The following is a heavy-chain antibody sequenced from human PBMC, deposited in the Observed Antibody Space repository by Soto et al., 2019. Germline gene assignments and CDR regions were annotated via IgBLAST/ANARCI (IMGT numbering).Heavy chain of an antibody. CDR1: GGSISSYY. Sequence: SETLSLTCTVSGGSISSYYWSWIRQPPGKGLEWIGYIYYSGSTNYNPSLKSRVTISVDTSKNQFSLKLSSVTAADTAVYYCARGGPDYGDYDPDYWGQGTLVTVSS. V-gene: IGHV4-59*01. CDR2: IYYSGST. D-gene: IGHD4-17*01. J-gene: IGHJ4*02. CDR3: ARGGPDYGDYDPDY.